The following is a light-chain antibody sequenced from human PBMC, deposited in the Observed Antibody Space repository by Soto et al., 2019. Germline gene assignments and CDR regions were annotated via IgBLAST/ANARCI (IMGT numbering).Light chain of an antibody. CDR2: GAA. CDR1: QSVRSNY. J-gene: IGKJ2*01. Sequence: EIVLTQSPGTLSLSPGERATLSCRTSQSVRSNYLAWYHQKPGQAPRLLIYGAANRATGIPDRFGGSGSGTEFTLTISRLEPEDFEVDYCQQYGSSPYTFGQGTKLEIK. CDR3: QQYGSSPYT. V-gene: IGKV3-20*01.